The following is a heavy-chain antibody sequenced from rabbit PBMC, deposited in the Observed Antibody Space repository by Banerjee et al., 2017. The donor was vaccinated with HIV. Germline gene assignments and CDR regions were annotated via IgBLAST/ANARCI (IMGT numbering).Heavy chain of an antibody. V-gene: IGHV1S45*01. CDR2: IYAGSTGTT. J-gene: IGHJ4*01. CDR3: AGDGGGAGYAW. Sequence: EESGGDLVQPEGSLTLTCTASGFDFSSSYWICWIRQAPGKGLEWIGTIYAGSTGTTYYASWAKGRFTISKTSSTTVTLQMTSLTAADTATYFCAGDGGGAGYAWWGPGTLVT. D-gene: IGHD6-1*01. CDR1: GFDFSSSYW.